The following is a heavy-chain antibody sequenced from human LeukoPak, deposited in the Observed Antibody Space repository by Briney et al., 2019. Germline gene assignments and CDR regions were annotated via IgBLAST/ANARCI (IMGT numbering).Heavy chain of an antibody. CDR1: GFTFSSYS. CDR3: ARGAVAARHYYYGMDV. Sequence: GGSLKISCAASGFTFSSYSMNWVRQAPGKGLEWVSSISSSSSYIYYADSVKGRFTISRDNAKNSLYLQMNSLRAEDTAVYYCARGAVAARHYYYGMDVWGQGTTVTVSS. D-gene: IGHD6-19*01. V-gene: IGHV3-21*01. J-gene: IGHJ6*02. CDR2: ISSSSSYI.